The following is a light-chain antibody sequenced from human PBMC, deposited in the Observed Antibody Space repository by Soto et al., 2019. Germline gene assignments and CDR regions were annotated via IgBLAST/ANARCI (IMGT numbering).Light chain of an antibody. CDR2: GAF. CDR3: QQYNSWPPLT. V-gene: IGKV3-15*01. CDR1: QSVRSN. J-gene: IGKJ4*01. Sequence: EIVMTQSPVTLSVSPGERATLSCRASQSVRSNLAWYQQKPGQAPSLLIYGAFTRATGIPTRFSGTGSGTEFTLTISSLQSEDFALYYCQQYNSWPPLTFGGGTKVEIK.